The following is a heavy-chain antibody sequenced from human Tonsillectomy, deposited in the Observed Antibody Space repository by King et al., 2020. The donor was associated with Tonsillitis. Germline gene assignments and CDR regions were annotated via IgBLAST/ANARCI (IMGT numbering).Heavy chain of an antibody. J-gene: IGHJ3*02. CDR3: AREGIDYYDSSGYYRVDAFDI. D-gene: IGHD3-22*01. CDR1: GFTFSSYE. V-gene: IGHV3-48*03. Sequence: VQLVESGGGLVQPGGSLRLSCAASGFTFSSYEMNWVRQAPGKGLEWVSYISSSGSTIYYADSVKGRFTISRGNAKNSLYLQMNSLRAEDTAVYYCAREGIDYYDSSGYYRVDAFDIWGQGTMVTVSS. CDR2: ISSSGSTI.